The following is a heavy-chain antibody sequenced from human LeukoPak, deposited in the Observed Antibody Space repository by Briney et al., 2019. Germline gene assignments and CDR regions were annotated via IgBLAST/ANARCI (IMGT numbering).Heavy chain of an antibody. CDR1: GFTFSGSA. CDR3: TRHRDFDYEPTHPDF. D-gene: IGHD3-9*01. J-gene: IGHJ4*02. CDR2: IRSKANSYAT. Sequence: AGGSLKLSCAACGFTFSGSAMHWVRQASGKGLEWVGRIRSKANSYATAYAASVKGRFTISRDDSKNTAYLQMNSLKTEDTAVYYCTRHRDFDYEPTHPDFWGQGTLVTVSS. V-gene: IGHV3-73*01.